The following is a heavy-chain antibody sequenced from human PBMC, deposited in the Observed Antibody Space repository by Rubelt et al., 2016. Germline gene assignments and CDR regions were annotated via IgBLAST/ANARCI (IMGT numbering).Heavy chain of an antibody. Sequence: QVQLVQSGAEVKKPGASVKVSCKVSGYTLTELSMHWVRQAPGKGLEWMGGFDPEDGETSYAQKFQGRVTMTEDTATDTAYMELSSLGSEDTAVYYCATGIVVVPAHVPSRDYWGQGTLVTVSS. D-gene: IGHD2-2*01. J-gene: IGHJ4*02. CDR1: GYTLTELS. CDR3: ATGIVVVPAHVPSRDY. V-gene: IGHV1-24*01. CDR2: FDPEDGET.